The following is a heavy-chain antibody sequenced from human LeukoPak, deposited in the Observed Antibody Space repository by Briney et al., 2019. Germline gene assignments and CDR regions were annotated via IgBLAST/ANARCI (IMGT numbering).Heavy chain of an antibody. D-gene: IGHD3-22*01. CDR3: VRDWGYDSSGYWQKYFDT. V-gene: IGHV3-74*01. Sequence: GGSLRLSCAASGFTFSDYWMYWVRQAPGKGLVWVSLIKTDGTSTIYADSVKGRFTVSRDNAKNTLYLQMNSLRAEDTAVYYCVRDWGYDSSGYWQKYFDTWGQGTLVTVSS. CDR2: IKTDGTST. J-gene: IGHJ4*02. CDR1: GFTFSDYW.